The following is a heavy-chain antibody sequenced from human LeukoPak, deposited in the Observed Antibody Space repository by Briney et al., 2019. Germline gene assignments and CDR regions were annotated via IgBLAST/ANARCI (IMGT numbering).Heavy chain of an antibody. CDR2: IHYSGST. D-gene: IGHD2-2*01. Sequence: SETLSLTCTVSGGSISSGSYYWGWIRQSPGKGLEWIGSIHYSGSTYYNLSLKSRVTISVDTPKNQFSLKVKSVNAADTAVYYCARPRASRTYPNDAFDIWGQGTMVTVSS. J-gene: IGHJ3*02. CDR1: GGSISSGSYY. V-gene: IGHV4-39*01. CDR3: ARPRASRTYPNDAFDI.